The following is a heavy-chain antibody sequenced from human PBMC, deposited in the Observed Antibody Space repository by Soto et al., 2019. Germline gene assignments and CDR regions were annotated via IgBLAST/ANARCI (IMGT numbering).Heavy chain of an antibody. CDR3: ARVDYSSGYYYDY. CDR1: GFTFSDHY. CDR2: TRNKANSYTT. D-gene: IGHD3-22*01. V-gene: IGHV3-72*01. Sequence: EVQLVESGGGLVQPGGSLRLSCAASGFTFSDHYMDWVRQAPGKGLEWVGRTRNKANSYTTEYAASVKGRCTSSRDDSKNSLYLQMKSLKTEDTVVYYCARVDYSSGYYYDYWGQGTLVTVSS. J-gene: IGHJ4*02.